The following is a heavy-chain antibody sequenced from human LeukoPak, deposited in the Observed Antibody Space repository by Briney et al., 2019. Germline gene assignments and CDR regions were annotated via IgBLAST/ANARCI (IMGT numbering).Heavy chain of an antibody. CDR2: INHSGST. Sequence: ASETLSLTCAVYGGSFSGYYWSWIRQPPGKGLEWIGEINHSGSTNYNPSLKSRVTISVDTSKNQFSLKLSSVTAADTAVYYCGRDLRMTMVDYWGQGILVTVSS. J-gene: IGHJ4*02. CDR3: GRDLRMTMVDY. V-gene: IGHV4-34*01. D-gene: IGHD4/OR15-4a*01. CDR1: GGSFSGYY.